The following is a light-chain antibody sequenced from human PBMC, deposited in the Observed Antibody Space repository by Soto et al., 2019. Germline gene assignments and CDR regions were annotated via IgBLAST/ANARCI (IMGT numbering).Light chain of an antibody. CDR2: DVS. Sequence: QSVLTQPASVSGSPGQSITISCTGTSSDFGGYNYVSWYQQHPGKAPKLMIYDVSNRPSGVSNRFSGSKSGNTASLTISGLQAEDEADYYCSSYTSSGTPYVFGTGTKVTVL. CDR3: SSYTSSGTPYV. CDR1: SSDFGGYNY. V-gene: IGLV2-14*01. J-gene: IGLJ1*01.